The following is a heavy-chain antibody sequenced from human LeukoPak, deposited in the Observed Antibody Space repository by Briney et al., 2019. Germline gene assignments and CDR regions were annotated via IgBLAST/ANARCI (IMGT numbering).Heavy chain of an antibody. V-gene: IGHV3-7*01. CDR3: ARDSKSVPSSTSCSFFDY. CDR2: INQYGSEK. CDR1: GFTVSSSY. Sequence: GGSLRLSCAASGFTVSSSYMSWVRQAPGKGLEWVSNINQYGSEKYYVDSVKGRFTISRDNAKNSLYLQINSLRAEDTAVYYCARDSKSVPSSTSCSFFDYWGQGTLVTVSS. J-gene: IGHJ4*02. D-gene: IGHD2-2*01.